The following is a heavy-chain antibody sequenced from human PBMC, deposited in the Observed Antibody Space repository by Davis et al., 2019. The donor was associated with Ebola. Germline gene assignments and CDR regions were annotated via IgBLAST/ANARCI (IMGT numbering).Heavy chain of an antibody. CDR1: GYTFTGYS. J-gene: IGHJ6*02. CDR2: INPSGGST. V-gene: IGHV1-46*01. CDR3: ARDGTFGSGYSHYYYGMDV. D-gene: IGHD3-22*01. Sequence: ASVKVSCKASGYTFTGYSMHWVRQAPGQGLEWMGIINPSGGSTSYAQKFQGRVTMTRDTSTSTVYMELSSLRSEDTAVYYCARDGTFGSGYSHYYYGMDVWGQGTTVTVSS.